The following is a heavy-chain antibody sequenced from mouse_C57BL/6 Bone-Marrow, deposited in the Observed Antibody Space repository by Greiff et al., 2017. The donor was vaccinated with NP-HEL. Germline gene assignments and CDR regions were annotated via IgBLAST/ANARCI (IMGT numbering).Heavy chain of an antibody. Sequence: VKLQESGAELARPGASVKMSCKASGYTFTSYTMHWVKQRPGQGLEWIGYINPSSGYTKYNQKFKDKATLTADKSSSTAYMQLSSLTSEDSAVYYCEITTVVPYYAMDYWGQGTSVTVSS. V-gene: IGHV1-4*01. CDR1: GYTFTSYT. CDR3: EITTVVPYYAMDY. CDR2: INPSSGYT. D-gene: IGHD1-1*01. J-gene: IGHJ4*01.